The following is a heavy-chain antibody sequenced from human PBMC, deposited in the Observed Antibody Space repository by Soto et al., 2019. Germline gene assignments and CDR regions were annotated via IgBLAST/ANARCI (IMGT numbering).Heavy chain of an antibody. CDR2: IYHGGST. Sequence: SETLSLTCAVSGYSISSGYYWGWLRQPPGKGLARIGSIYHGGSTYYNPPLNSRATSPIDMTNDHVSLILNSVTAADTAVYYCARVGPWVPYYYDSSPYTFENWFDPWGQGTLVTVSS. J-gene: IGHJ5*02. CDR3: ARVGPWVPYYYDSSPYTFENWFDP. CDR1: GYSISSGYY. V-gene: IGHV4-38-2*01. D-gene: IGHD3-22*01.